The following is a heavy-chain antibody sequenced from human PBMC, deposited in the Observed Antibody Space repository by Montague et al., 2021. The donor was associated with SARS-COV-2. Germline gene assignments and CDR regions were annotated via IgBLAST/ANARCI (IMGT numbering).Heavy chain of an antibody. CDR2: ISYDGSNK. CDR3: ARDLGSYYGMDV. Sequence: SLRLSCAASGFTFSSYAMHWVRQVPGKGLEWVAVISYDGSNKYYADSVKGRFTVSRDNSKNTLYLQMNSLRAEDTAVYYCARDLGSYYGMDVWGQGTTVTVSS. D-gene: IGHD3-16*01. J-gene: IGHJ6*02. CDR1: GFTFSSYA. V-gene: IGHV3-30*04.